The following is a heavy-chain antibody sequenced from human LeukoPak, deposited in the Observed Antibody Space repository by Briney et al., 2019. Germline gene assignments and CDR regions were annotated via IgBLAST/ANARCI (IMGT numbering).Heavy chain of an antibody. V-gene: IGHV4-38-2*02. CDR3: ARREGYNFDY. D-gene: IGHD5-24*01. Sequence: SESLSLTCSVSGYSISSGFYWDWIRQPPGKGLEWIGSFHHSGSTPYNPSLNSRVSISVDTSKNQLSLKLSSVTAADTAVYYCARREGYNFDYWGQGTLVTVSS. CDR2: FHHSGST. CDR1: GYSISSGFY. J-gene: IGHJ4*02.